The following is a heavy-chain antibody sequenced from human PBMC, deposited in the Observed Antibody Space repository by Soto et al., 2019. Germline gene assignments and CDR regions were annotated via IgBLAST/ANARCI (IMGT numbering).Heavy chain of an antibody. CDR1: GYTFTSYD. Sequence: GASVKVSCKASGYTFTSYDINWVRQATGQGLEWMRWMNPNSGNTGYAQKFQGRVTMTRNTSISTAYMELSSLRSEDTAVYYCGMVRGPYWFDPWGQGTLVTVSS. J-gene: IGHJ5*02. D-gene: IGHD3-10*01. CDR2: MNPNSGNT. CDR3: GMVRGPYWFDP. V-gene: IGHV1-8*01.